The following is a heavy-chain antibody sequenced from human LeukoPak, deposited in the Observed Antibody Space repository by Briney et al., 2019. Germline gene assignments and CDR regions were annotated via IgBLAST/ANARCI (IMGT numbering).Heavy chain of an antibody. D-gene: IGHD2-2*01. CDR1: GFTFSRYW. CDR3: ARGRYCSSTSCPGKYYYYMDV. V-gene: IGHV3-7*01. CDR2: IKQDGSEK. Sequence: PGGSLRLSCAASGFTFSRYWMSWIRQAPGKGLEWVANIKQDGSEKYYVDSVKGRFTISRDNAKNSLYLQMNSLRAEDTAVYYCARGRYCSSTSCPGKYYYYMDVWGKGTTVTVSS. J-gene: IGHJ6*03.